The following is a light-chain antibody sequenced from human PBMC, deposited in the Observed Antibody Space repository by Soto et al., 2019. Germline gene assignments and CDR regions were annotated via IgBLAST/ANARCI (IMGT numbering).Light chain of an antibody. J-gene: IGLJ2*01. V-gene: IGLV2-14*02. CDR2: EAT. CDR1: SSDVGSYNL. Sequence: QSALTQPASVSGSPEQSITISCTGTSSDVGSYNLVSWYQQHPGKAPKVMIYEATKRPSGVSSRFSGSKSGNTAYLTISGLQAEDEADYYCSSFSSTSTIVFGGGTKLTVL. CDR3: SSFSSTSTIV.